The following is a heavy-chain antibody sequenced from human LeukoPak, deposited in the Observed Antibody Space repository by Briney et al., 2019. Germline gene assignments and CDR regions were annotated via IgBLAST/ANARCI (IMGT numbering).Heavy chain of an antibody. CDR1: GITFTKYW. Sequence: GDSLRLSCAASGITFTKYWMTWVRQAPGKGLEWVGNIKQDGSDKNYMDSVKGRFTISRDNTKNSVYLQMSSLRAEDTAVYYCAREGAAGYDYWGQGTLVTVSS. CDR3: AREGAAGYDY. CDR2: IKQDGSDK. D-gene: IGHD6-13*01. J-gene: IGHJ4*02. V-gene: IGHV3-7*01.